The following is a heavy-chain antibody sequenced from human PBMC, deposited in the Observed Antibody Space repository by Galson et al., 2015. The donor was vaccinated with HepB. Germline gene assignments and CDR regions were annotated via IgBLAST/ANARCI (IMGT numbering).Heavy chain of an antibody. J-gene: IGHJ6*02. CDR2: IDWDDDK. V-gene: IGHV2-70*04. CDR3: ARSKSYYYYGMDV. CDR1: GFSLSTSAMR. Sequence: ALVKPTQTLTLTCTFSGFSLSTSAMRVSWIRQPPGKALEWLARIDWDDDKFYSTPLKTRLTISKDTSKNQVVLTMTNMDPVDTATYYCARSKSYYYYGMDVWGQGTTVTVSS.